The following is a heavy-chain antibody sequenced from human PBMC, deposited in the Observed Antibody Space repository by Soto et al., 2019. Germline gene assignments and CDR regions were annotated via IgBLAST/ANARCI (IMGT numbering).Heavy chain of an antibody. CDR3: AKVSRRGSAIDYDY. CDR1: GYIFSTYD. V-gene: IGHV1-8*01. J-gene: IGHJ4*02. CDR2: MNPTTGDT. Sequence: QVQLVQSGAEVKKPGASVKVSCKASGYIFSTYDINWVRQAAGQGLEWMGWMNPTTGDTGYALKFQGRVAXXRXTXXTTAYMELYSLQSDDTAVYYCAKVSRRGSAIDYDYWGQGTLVTVS. D-gene: IGHD3-10*01.